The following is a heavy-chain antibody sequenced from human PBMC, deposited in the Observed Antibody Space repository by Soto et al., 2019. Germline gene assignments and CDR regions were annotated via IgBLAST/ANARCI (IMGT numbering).Heavy chain of an antibody. CDR2: VNSDGSIT. CDR3: ARVGATTWY. D-gene: IGHD1-26*01. Sequence: GGSLRLSCAASGFTFSSYWMHWVRQAPGKGLVWVSRVNSDGSITNYADAVKGRFTISRDNAKNTLYLQMDGLRAEDTAVYYCARVGATTWYWGQGTLVTVSS. V-gene: IGHV3-74*01. CDR1: GFTFSSYW. J-gene: IGHJ4*02.